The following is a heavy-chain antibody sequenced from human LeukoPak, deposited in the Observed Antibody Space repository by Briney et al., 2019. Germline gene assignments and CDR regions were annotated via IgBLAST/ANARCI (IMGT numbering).Heavy chain of an antibody. CDR3: ARGPREDRSWYFDL. Sequence: NTSETLSLTCTVSGDSISSSSYYWSWIRQPPGKGLEWIGEINHRGSTNYNPSLKSRVTISVDTSKNQFSLKLSSVTAADTAVYYCARGPREDRSWYFDLWGRGTLVTVSP. D-gene: IGHD2-15*01. CDR1: GDSISSSSYY. J-gene: IGHJ2*01. V-gene: IGHV4-39*07. CDR2: INHRGST.